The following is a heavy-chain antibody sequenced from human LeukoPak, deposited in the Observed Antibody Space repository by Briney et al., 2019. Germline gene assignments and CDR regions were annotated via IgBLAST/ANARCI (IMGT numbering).Heavy chain of an antibody. CDR1: GFTFSSYA. CDR2: ISGSGGST. J-gene: IGHJ4*02. D-gene: IGHD3-3*01. V-gene: IGHV3-23*01. Sequence: GGSLRLSCAASGFTFSSYAMSWVRQAPGKGLEWVSAISGSGGSTYYADSVKGRFTISRDNSKNTLYLQMNSLRAEDTAVYYCAESGYYDFWSGLSGWLKSFDYWGQGTLVTVSS. CDR3: AESGYYDFWSGLSGWLKSFDY.